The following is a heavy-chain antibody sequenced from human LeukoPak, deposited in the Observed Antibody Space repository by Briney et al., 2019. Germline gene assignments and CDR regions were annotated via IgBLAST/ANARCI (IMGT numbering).Heavy chain of an antibody. J-gene: IGHJ4*02. V-gene: IGHV1-69*04. CDR2: IIPIFGIA. Sequence: ASVKVSCKAPGGTFSSYAISWVRQAPGQGLEWMGRIIPIFGIANYAQKFQGRVTITADKSTSTAYMELSSLRSEDTAVYYCARSVAARTYYFDYWGQGTLVTASS. CDR3: ARSVAARTYYFDY. CDR1: GGTFSSYA. D-gene: IGHD1/OR15-1a*01.